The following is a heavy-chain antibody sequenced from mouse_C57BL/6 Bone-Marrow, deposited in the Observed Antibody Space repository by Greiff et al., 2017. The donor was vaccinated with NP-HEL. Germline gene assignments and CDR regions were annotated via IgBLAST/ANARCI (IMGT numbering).Heavy chain of an antibody. J-gene: IGHJ2*01. Sequence: EVQLVESGGGLVQPGESLKLSCESNEYEFPSHDMSWVRKTPETRLALVAAINSDGGSTYYPDTMEIRFIISRDNTKKTLYLQMSSLRSEDTALYYCARRGGYYGRGDYWGQGTTRTVSS. CDR2: INSDGGST. CDR1: EYEFPSHD. V-gene: IGHV5-2*01. D-gene: IGHD1-1*01. CDR3: ARRGGYYGRGDY.